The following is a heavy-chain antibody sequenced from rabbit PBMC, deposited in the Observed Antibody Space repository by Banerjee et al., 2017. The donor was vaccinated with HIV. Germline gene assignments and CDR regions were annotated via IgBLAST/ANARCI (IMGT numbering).Heavy chain of an antibody. Sequence: QSLEESGGDLVKPGASLTLTCTASGIDFSSYGISWVRQAPGKGLEWIASINGGDGITYYASWAISRLTISKTSSTTVTLQMTSLTAADTATYFCARGDAGYAGYAYYFNLWGQGTLVTVS. CDR3: ARGDAGYAGYAYYFNL. CDR2: INGGDGIT. J-gene: IGHJ4*01. CDR1: GIDFSSYG. V-gene: IGHV1S40*01. D-gene: IGHD6-1*01.